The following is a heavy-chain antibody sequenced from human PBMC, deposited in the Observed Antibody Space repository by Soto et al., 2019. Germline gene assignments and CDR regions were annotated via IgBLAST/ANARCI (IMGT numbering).Heavy chain of an antibody. Sequence: ESGGGVIQSGRSLRLSCAASGFTFSNHGMHWVRQAPGKGLEWVARIYYDGSNEYYADSVKGRFTISRDNSKNTVYLQKNSLRVEDTAVYYCARGRGSGSFYQLDYWGQGTLVTVSS. CDR2: IYYDGSNE. D-gene: IGHD1-26*01. V-gene: IGHV3-33*01. J-gene: IGHJ4*02. CDR3: ARGRGSGSFYQLDY. CDR1: GFTFSNHG.